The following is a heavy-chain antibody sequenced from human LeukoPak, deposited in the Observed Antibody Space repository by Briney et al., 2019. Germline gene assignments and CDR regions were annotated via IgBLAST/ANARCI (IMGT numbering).Heavy chain of an antibody. CDR2: VYGGGNT. CDR1: GFTVANDR. J-gene: IGHJ4*02. CDR3: VRERFGAIVEN. V-gene: IGHV3-53*01. D-gene: IGHD5-24*01. Sequence: GGSLRLSCAASGFTVANDRMSWVRQAPGKGLEWVSTVYGGGNTAYADSVKGRFTISRDTSKSTLLLQMNSLRAEDTALYFCVRERFGAIVENWGQGALVIVSS.